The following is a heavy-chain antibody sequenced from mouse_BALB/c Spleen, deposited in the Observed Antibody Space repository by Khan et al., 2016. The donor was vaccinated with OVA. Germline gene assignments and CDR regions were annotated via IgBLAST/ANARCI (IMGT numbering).Heavy chain of an antibody. J-gene: IGHJ3*02. D-gene: IGHD2-10*01. CDR2: ISSDGDYT. V-gene: IGHV5-9-3*01. Sequence: EVELVESGGGLVKPGGSLKLSCEVSGFTFSTYAMSWIRQTPEKRLEWVASISSDGDYTFYLDSVKGRFTISRDYAKNTLYLEMSSLRSDDTAMFYCARSSYGNFGYWGQGTLVTVSA. CDR3: ARSSYGNFGY. CDR1: GFTFSTYA.